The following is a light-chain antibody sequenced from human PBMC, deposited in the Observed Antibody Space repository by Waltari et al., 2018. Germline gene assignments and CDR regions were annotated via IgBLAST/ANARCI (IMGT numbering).Light chain of an antibody. CDR3: QQYKSYPYT. CDR2: QAS. V-gene: IGKV1-5*03. J-gene: IGKJ2*01. Sequence: DIQMTQSPSTLSASVGDRVTITCRASQTINNWLAWYQQKPGKAPKLLIYQASTLESGVPSSFSVSGSGTEFTLTVSSLQPDDFATYYCQQYKSYPYTFGQGTKLEIK. CDR1: QTINNW.